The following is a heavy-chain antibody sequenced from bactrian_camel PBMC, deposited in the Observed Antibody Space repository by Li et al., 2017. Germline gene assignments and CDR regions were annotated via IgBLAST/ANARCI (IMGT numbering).Heavy chain of an antibody. D-gene: IGHD2*01. J-gene: IGHJ4*01. CDR1: GFTFSTHW. V-gene: IGHV3S6*01. CDR3: ASSSFYSD. CDR2: INGGGYT. Sequence: HVQLVESGGGLVQPGGSLRLSCAASGFTFSTHWMNWVRRPPGKGLEWVSSINGGGYTFYADSLKGRFTVARDNTKNTVYLQMNSLKPEDTAMHYCASSSFYSDWGQGTQVTVS.